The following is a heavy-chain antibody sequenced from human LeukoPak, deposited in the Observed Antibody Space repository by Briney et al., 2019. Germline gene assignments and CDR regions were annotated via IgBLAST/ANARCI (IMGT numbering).Heavy chain of an antibody. CDR3: ARDRGYCSGGSCYSGWFDP. D-gene: IGHD2-15*01. CDR2: IYHGGST. Sequence: SETLSLTCAVSGGSISSGGYTWSWIRQPPGKGLEWIGYIYHGGSTYYNPSLKSRVTISVDRSKNQFSLKLSSVTAADTAVYYCARDRGYCSGGSCYSGWFDPWGQGTLVTVSS. J-gene: IGHJ5*02. CDR1: GGSISSGGYT. V-gene: IGHV4-30-2*01.